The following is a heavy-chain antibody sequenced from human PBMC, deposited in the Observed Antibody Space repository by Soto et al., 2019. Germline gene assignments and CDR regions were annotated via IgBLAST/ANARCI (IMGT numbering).Heavy chain of an antibody. V-gene: IGHV1-46*01. CDR1: GYTFPTYD. D-gene: IGHD6-13*01. CDR3: ARGHIAAAVPYYYGMDV. Sequence: GASVKVSCKASGYTFPTYDINWVRQAPGQGLEWMGIINPSGGSTSYAQKFQGRVTMTRDTSTSTVYMELSSLRSEDTAVYYCARGHIAAAVPYYYGMDVWGQGTTVTVSS. CDR2: INPSGGST. J-gene: IGHJ6*02.